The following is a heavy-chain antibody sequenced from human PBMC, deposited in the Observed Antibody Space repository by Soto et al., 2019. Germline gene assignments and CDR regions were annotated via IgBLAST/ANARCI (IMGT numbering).Heavy chain of an antibody. D-gene: IGHD6-6*01. J-gene: IGHJ5*02. CDR1: GGSITSYA. Sequence: GASVKVSCKASGGSITSYAVSWVRQAPGQGLEWMGIINPSGGSTSYAQKFQGRVTMTRDTSTSTVYMELSSLRSEDTAVYYCAREYPASEYSSSSAHWFDPWGQGTLVTVSS. V-gene: IGHV1-46*01. CDR2: INPSGGST. CDR3: AREYPASEYSSSSAHWFDP.